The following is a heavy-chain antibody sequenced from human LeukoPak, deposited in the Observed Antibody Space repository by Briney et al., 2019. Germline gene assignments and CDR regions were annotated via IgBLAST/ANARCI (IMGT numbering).Heavy chain of an antibody. D-gene: IGHD3-10*01. CDR3: ARQRSYNWHFDL. CDR2: IHYSGST. CDR1: GGSISSDEYY. V-gene: IGHV4-31*03. Sequence: PSETLSLTCTVSGGSISSDEYYWSWIRQHPGKGLEWIGYIHYSGSTYYNPSIKTRLTTSVDTSKNQFSLKLSSVTAADTAVYYCARQRSYNWHFDLWGRGTLVTVSS. J-gene: IGHJ2*01.